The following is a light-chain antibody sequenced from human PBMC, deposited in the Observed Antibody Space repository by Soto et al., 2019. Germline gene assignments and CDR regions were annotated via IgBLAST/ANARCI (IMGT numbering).Light chain of an antibody. CDR1: QSVSSSY. CDR2: GAS. V-gene: IGKV3-20*01. CDR3: QQYGSSPWT. Sequence: EIVLTQSPGTLSLSPGERATLSCRVSQSVSSSYLAWYQQKPGQAPRLLIYGASSRAAGIPDRFSGSGSGTAFTLTISRLEPEDLAVYYCQQYGSSPWTFGQGTKVEIK. J-gene: IGKJ1*01.